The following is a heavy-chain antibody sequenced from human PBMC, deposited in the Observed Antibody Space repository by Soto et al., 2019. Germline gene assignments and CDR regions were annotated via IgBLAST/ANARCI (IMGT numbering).Heavy chain of an antibody. CDR1: GFTFDDYG. D-gene: IGHD3-10*01. CDR2: VNWNGGST. V-gene: IGHV3-20*04. CDR3: VSGAILNFDY. J-gene: IGHJ4*02. Sequence: EVQLVESGGGVLRPGGSLRLSCAASGFTFDDYGMSWARQAPGKGLEWVSGVNWNGGSTGYADSVKGRFTISRDNAKNALYLQMKSLRAEDTAFYYCVSGAILNFDYWGQGTLVTVSS.